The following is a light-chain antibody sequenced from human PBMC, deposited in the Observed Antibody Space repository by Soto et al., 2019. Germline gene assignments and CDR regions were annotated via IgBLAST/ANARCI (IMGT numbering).Light chain of an antibody. J-gene: IGKJ4*01. Sequence: EIVMTQSPATLSVSPGERATLSCRASQSVSSNLAWYQQKPGQAPRLLIYGASNRATGIPPRFSGSGSGTEFTLTISSLQSEDFAVYYCQQYSDWPTFGGGTKVEIK. CDR1: QSVSSN. CDR2: GAS. CDR3: QQYSDWPT. V-gene: IGKV3D-15*01.